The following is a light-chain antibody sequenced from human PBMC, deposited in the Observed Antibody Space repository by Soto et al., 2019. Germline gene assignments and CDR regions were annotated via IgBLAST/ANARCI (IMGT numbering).Light chain of an antibody. V-gene: IGKV3-20*01. J-gene: IGKJ1*01. CDR3: QQYGDSPDTDRWT. CDR1: QSVRSSS. CDR2: GAS. Sequence: EIVLTQSPGTLSLSPGERASLSCRASQSVRSSSLAWYQQKPGQPRRLLIYGASSRATGIPDRFSGSGSGTDFTLTISRLEPEDFAVYFCQQYGDSPDTDRWTFGPGTKVEIK.